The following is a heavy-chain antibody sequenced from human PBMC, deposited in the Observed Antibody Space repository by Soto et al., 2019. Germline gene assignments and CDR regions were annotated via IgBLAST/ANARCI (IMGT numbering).Heavy chain of an antibody. V-gene: IGHV4-39*01. J-gene: IGHJ4*02. CDR2: IYYSGST. Sequence: SETLSLTCTVSGGSISSSSYYWGWIRQPPGKGLEWIGSIYYSGSTYYNPSLKSRVTISVDTSKNQFSLKLSSVTAADTAVYYCARSSSYSSGWYRFAILDYWGQGNLVPVSS. D-gene: IGHD6-13*01. CDR3: ARSSSYSSGWYRFAILDY. CDR1: GGSISSSSYY.